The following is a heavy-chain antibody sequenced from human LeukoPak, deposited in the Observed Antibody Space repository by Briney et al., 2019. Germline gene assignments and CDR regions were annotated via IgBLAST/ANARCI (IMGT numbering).Heavy chain of an antibody. CDR3: ARGRVSYSDY. D-gene: IGHD2-8*01. CDR1: GGSFSGYY. Sequence: SETLSLTCAVYGGSFSGYYWSWIRQPPGKGLEWIGEIDHSGSTNYNPSLKSRVTISVDTSKNQFSLKLSSVTAADTAVYYCARGRVSYSDYWGQGTLVTVSS. V-gene: IGHV4-34*01. CDR2: IDHSGST. J-gene: IGHJ4*02.